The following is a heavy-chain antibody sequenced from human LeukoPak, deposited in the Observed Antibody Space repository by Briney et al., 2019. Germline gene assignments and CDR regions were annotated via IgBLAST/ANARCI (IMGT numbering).Heavy chain of an antibody. J-gene: IGHJ3*02. CDR3: AKDRSLRHIVVVTAISAFDI. V-gene: IGHV3-9*01. CDR1: GFTFDDYA. CDR2: ISWNSGSI. Sequence: RSGGSLRLSCAASGFTFDDYAMHWVRQAPGKGLEWVSGISWNSGSIGYADSVKDRFTLSRDNAKNSLYLQMNSLRAEDTALYYCAKDRSLRHIVVVTAISAFDIWGQGTMVTVSS. D-gene: IGHD2-21*02.